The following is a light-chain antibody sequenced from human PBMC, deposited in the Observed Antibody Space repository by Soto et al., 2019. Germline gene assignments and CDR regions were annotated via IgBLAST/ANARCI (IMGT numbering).Light chain of an antibody. CDR1: QGISSY. V-gene: IGKV1-8*01. Sequence: AIRMTQSPSSLSASTGDRVTITCRASQGISSYLAWYQQKPGKAPKLLIYKASSLGSGVPSRFSCSGSGTEFTLTISSLQPDDFATYYCQQYENYRTFGQGTKVDIK. CDR2: KAS. J-gene: IGKJ1*01. CDR3: QQYENYRT.